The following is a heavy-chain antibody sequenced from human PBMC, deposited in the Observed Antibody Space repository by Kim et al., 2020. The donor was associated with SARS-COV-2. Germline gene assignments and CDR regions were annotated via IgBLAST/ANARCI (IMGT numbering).Heavy chain of an antibody. Sequence: SETLSLTCSVSGDSISSSIYYWSWIRQPAGKGLEWIGRFFNDGSIDYNPSLKSRVTILADASKNQLSLNLMSVTAADTAVYYCARDRGPIPYWLDPWGQGILVTVSS. D-gene: IGHD2-2*02. CDR3: ARDRGPIPYWLDP. CDR1: GDSISSSIYY. CDR2: FFNDGSI. V-gene: IGHV4-61*02. J-gene: IGHJ5*02.